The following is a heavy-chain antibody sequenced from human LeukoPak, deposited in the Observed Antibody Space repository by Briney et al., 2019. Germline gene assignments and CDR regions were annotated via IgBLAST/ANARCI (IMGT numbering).Heavy chain of an antibody. V-gene: IGHV4-34*01. Sequence: SETLSLTCAVYGGSFSGYYWSWIRQPPGKGLEWIGEINHSGSTNSNPSLKSRVTISVDTSKNQFSLKLSSVTAADTAVYYCARSQGPGVRFDYWGQGTLVTVSS. D-gene: IGHD3-10*01. CDR3: ARSQGPGVRFDY. CDR2: INHSGST. J-gene: IGHJ4*02. CDR1: GGSFSGYY.